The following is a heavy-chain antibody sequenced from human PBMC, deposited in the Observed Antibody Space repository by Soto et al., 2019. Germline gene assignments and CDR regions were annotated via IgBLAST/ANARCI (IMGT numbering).Heavy chain of an antibody. Sequence: QVQLVQSGAEVKKPGASVKVSCKASGYTFTSYDINWVRQATGQGLEWMGWMNPNSGNTGYAQKFQGRVTMTRNTSLRTAYMELSSLRSEDTAVYYCAGGAHDYGDYSNWFDPWGQGTLVTVSS. CDR3: AGGAHDYGDYSNWFDP. V-gene: IGHV1-8*01. D-gene: IGHD4-17*01. CDR2: MNPNSGNT. J-gene: IGHJ5*02. CDR1: GYTFTSYD.